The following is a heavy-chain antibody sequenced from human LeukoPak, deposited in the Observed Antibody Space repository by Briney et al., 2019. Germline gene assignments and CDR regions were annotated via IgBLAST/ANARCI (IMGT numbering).Heavy chain of an antibody. D-gene: IGHD3-22*01. CDR1: GGSISSGGYS. CDR3: ARAPYDSSGYYFDY. V-gene: IGHV4-30-2*01. J-gene: IGHJ4*02. CDR2: IYHSGST. Sequence: SETLSLTCAVSGGSISSGGYSWSWIRQPPGTGLEWIGYIYHSGSTYYNPSLKSRVTISVDRSKNQFSLKLSSVTAADTAVYYCARAPYDSSGYYFDYWGQGTLVTVSS.